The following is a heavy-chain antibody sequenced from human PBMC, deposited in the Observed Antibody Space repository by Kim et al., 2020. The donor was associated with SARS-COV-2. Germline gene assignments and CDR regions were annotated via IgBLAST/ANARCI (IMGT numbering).Heavy chain of an antibody. D-gene: IGHD3-10*01. V-gene: IGHV3-64D*09. CDR2: ST. J-gene: IGHJ4*02. Sequence: STYYADSVNGRFTISRDNSKNTLYLQMSSLRAEDTAVYYCVKEGNDYGDSWGQGTLVTVSS. CDR3: VKEGNDYGDS.